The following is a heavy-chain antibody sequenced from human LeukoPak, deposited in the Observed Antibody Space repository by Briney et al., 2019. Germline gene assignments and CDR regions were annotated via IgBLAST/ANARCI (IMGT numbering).Heavy chain of an antibody. CDR1: GGSISSYY. Sequence: PSETLSLTCTVSGGSISSYYWSWIRQPAGKGLEWIGHIYNSGSTNYNPSLKSRVTMSLDTSTNQFSLKLSSVTAADTAVYYCARVVDFWSGFDYWGQGTLVIVSS. V-gene: IGHV4-4*07. J-gene: IGHJ4*02. D-gene: IGHD3-3*01. CDR3: ARVVDFWSGFDY. CDR2: IYNSGST.